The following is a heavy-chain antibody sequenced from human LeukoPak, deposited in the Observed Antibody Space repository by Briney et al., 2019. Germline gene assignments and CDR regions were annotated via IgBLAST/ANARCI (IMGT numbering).Heavy chain of an antibody. CDR2: ISGTGTT. V-gene: IGHV3-23*01. CDR1: GFTFSAYV. Sequence: PGGSLRLSCAASGFTFSAYVLTWVRQAPGKGLEWVSSISGTGTTYYADSVKGRFTISRDNSQKTLYLQISSLRPEDTARDYCAKWAGDETYSSTYYGPLDHWGQGTLVTVSS. CDR3: AKWAGDETYSSTYYGPLDH. D-gene: IGHD6-13*01. J-gene: IGHJ4*02.